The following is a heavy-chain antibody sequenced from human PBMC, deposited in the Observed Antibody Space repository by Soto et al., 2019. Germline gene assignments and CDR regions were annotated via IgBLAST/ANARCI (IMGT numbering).Heavy chain of an antibody. CDR1: GFDFGIYS. Sequence: DVQLLESGGDLVQRGGSLRLSCAASGFDFGIYSMNWVRQAPGKGLEWISYINGSSTTLYYADSVRGRFIISRDNAENSLYLQMNSLRDDDTAVYFCARGDRFRCNGGHCFSDGLFLSWGQGTLVTVSP. CDR2: INGSSTTL. J-gene: IGHJ5*02. V-gene: IGHV3-48*02. D-gene: IGHD2-21*02. CDR3: ARGDRFRCNGGHCFSDGLFLS.